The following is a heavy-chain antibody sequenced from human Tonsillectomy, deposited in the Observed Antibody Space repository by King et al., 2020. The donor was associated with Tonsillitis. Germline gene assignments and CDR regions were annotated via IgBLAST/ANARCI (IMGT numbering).Heavy chain of an antibody. CDR2: IKQDGSKM. V-gene: IGHV3-7*01. CDR1: GLTFCSFW. Sequence: VQLVESGGGLVQPGGSLRLSCAASGLTFCSFWMSWVSQCPGKGLEWGANIKQDGSKMYYVDSVEGRFTISRDNAKNSLYLQMNSLRAEETAVYYCVKEAGDYWGQGTLVTVSS. J-gene: IGHJ4*02. CDR3: VKEAGDY.